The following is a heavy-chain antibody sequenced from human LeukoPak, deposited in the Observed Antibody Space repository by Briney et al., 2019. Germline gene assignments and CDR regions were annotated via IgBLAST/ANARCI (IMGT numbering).Heavy chain of an antibody. Sequence: SETLSLTCSVSGVSITHHFWRWLRQSPEKGVEGVGYIYDSGSATYSPSLKSGVTISLDMSKKQFSLNLSSVTPADTAVYFCARSRYATSSYYSVWGPGTLVTVSS. CDR3: ARSRYATSSYYSV. D-gene: IGHD3-22*01. V-gene: IGHV4-59*11. CDR1: GVSITHHF. J-gene: IGHJ4*02. CDR2: IYDSGSA.